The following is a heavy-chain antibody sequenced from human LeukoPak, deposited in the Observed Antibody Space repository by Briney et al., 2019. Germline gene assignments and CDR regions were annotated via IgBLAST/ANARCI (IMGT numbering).Heavy chain of an antibody. Sequence: GGSLRLSCAASGFTFSNYWMGWVRQAPGKGLEWVANIKPDGSAEYYADSVRGRFTTSRDNANNFLYLQMNRLRAEDTAVYYCARHRRLNTNFDYWGQGTLVTVSS. V-gene: IGHV3-7*01. CDR3: ARHRRLNTNFDY. J-gene: IGHJ4*02. D-gene: IGHD2-2*01. CDR1: GFTFSNYW. CDR2: IKPDGSAE.